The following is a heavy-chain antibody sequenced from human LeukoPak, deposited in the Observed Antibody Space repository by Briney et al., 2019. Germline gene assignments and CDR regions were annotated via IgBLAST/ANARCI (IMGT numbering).Heavy chain of an antibody. D-gene: IGHD4-17*01. J-gene: IGHJ4*02. CDR2: IYYSGST. CDR1: GGSISSYY. CDR3: ARQVDYGDYVSGIDY. V-gene: IGHV4-59*08. Sequence: PSETLSLTCTVSGGSISSYYWSWIRQPPGKGLEWIGYIYYSGSTNYNPSLKSRVTISVDTSKNQFSLKLNSVTAADTAVYYCARQVDYGDYVSGIDYWGQGTLVTVSS.